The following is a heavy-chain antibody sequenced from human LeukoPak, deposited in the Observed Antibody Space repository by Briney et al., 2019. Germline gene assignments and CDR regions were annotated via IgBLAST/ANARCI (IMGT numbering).Heavy chain of an antibody. CDR1: GFTFSSYS. CDR3: AREMATASRAFDI. J-gene: IGHJ3*02. Sequence: PGGSLRLSCAASGFTFSSYSMNWVRQAPGKGLEWVSSISSNSSYIYYADSVKGRFTISRDNAKNSLYLQMNSLRAEDTAVYYCAREMATASRAFDIWGQGTMVTVSS. V-gene: IGHV3-21*01. D-gene: IGHD5-24*01. CDR2: ISSNSSYI.